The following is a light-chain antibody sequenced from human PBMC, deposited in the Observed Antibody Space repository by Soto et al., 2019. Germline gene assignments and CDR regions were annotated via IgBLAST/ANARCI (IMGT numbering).Light chain of an antibody. CDR1: SSNIGNNA. J-gene: IGLJ3*02. CDR2: SDD. Sequence: QSVLTQPPSVSDAPRQRVTISCSGSSSNIGNNAVNWYQQFPGKAPKLLIFSDDVLPTGVSDRFSGSKSGTSASLAISVLQSEDEADYYCSSWDDSLNGWVFGGGTKLTVL. V-gene: IGLV1-36*01. CDR3: SSWDDSLNGWV.